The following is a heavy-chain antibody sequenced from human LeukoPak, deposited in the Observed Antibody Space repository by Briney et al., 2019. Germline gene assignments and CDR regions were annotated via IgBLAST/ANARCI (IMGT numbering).Heavy chain of an antibody. D-gene: IGHD1-1*01. CDR2: TYSGGST. V-gene: IGHV3-66*01. J-gene: IGHJ3*02. CDR3: ASGYPFGYDAFDI. CDR1: GYTVSSNY. Sequence: GGSLRLSCAASGYTVSSNYMSWVRQAPGKGLQWVSVTYSGGSTYYADSVKGRFTISRDNSKNTLYLQMNSLRAEDTAVYYCASGYPFGYDAFDIWGQGTMVTVSS.